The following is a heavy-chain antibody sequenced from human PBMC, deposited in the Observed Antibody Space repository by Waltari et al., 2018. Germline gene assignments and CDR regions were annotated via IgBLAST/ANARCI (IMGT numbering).Heavy chain of an antibody. V-gene: IGHV3-53*01. CDR1: GFTISDNY. J-gene: IGHJ4*02. D-gene: IGHD3-16*01. Sequence: EVQLVESGGGLVQSGGFLSLSCAASGFTISDNYMTWVRQAPGKGLEWVAVIYNDATTYYADSVKGRFFISRDKSKNEGFLHMYSLRGDDAAIYYCAREWSNSTTWFGGFFDLWGQGTQVIVSS. CDR2: IYNDATT. CDR3: AREWSNSTTWFGGFFDL.